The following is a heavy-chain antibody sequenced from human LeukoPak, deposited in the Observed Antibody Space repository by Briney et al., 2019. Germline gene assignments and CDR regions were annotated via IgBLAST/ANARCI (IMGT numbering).Heavy chain of an antibody. J-gene: IGHJ4*02. CDR1: GFTFSSSA. Sequence: GGSLRLSCAASGFTFSSSAMSWVRRAPGKGLEWVSGISSSNGGKYYADAVKGRFTISRGNSKNTLYLQMNSLRAEDTAVYYCANGGASGWYYFDYWGQGTLVTVSS. CDR3: ANGGASGWYYFDY. CDR2: ISSSNGGK. D-gene: IGHD6-19*01. V-gene: IGHV3-23*01.